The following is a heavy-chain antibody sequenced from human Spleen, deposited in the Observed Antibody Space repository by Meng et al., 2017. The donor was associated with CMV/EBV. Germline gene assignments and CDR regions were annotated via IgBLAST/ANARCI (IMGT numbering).Heavy chain of an antibody. Sequence: SVKVSCKASGGTFSSYAINWVRQGPGQGLEWMGAIIPIFGTANYAQKFQGRVTFTTDESTSTAYMELSSLRSEDTAVYYCATANPGSTQSGGYNYGVHFAYWGQGTLVTVSS. CDR2: IIPIFGTA. CDR3: ATANPGSTQSGGYNYGVHFAY. J-gene: IGHJ4*02. CDR1: GGTFSSYA. D-gene: IGHD5-18*01. V-gene: IGHV1-69*05.